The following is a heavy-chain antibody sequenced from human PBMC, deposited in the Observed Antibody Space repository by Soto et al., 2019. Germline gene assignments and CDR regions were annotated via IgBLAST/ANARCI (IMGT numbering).Heavy chain of an antibody. Sequence: SETLSLTCAVYGGSFSGYYWSWIRQPPGKGLEWIGEINHSGSTNYNPSLKSRVTISVDTSKNQFSLKLSSVTAADTAVYYCARRKREAAARTGFDYWGQGTLVTVSS. CDR2: INHSGST. J-gene: IGHJ4*02. V-gene: IGHV4-34*01. CDR1: GGSFSGYY. CDR3: ARRKREAAARTGFDY. D-gene: IGHD6-13*01.